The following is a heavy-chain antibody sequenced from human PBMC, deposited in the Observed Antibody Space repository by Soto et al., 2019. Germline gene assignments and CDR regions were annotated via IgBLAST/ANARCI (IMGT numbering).Heavy chain of an antibody. CDR1: GFTVSSNY. CDR3: ARDPGSYGPRFDY. D-gene: IGHD5-18*01. CDR2: IYSGGST. Sequence: ESGGGLVQPGGSLRLSCAASGFTVSSNYMSWVRQAPGKGLEWVSVIYSGGSTYYADSVKGRFTISRDNSKNTLYLQMNSLRAEDTAVYYCARDPGSYGPRFDYWGQGTLVTVSS. V-gene: IGHV3-66*01. J-gene: IGHJ4*02.